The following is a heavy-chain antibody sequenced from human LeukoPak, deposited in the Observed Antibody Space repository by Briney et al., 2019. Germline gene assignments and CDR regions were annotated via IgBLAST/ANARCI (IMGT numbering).Heavy chain of an antibody. Sequence: GASLKISCKGSGSSFTNYWIGWVRQLPGKGLEWMGIIYPGDSDTRYSPSFQGQVTISTDKSISTAYLQWSSLKASDTAMYFCASSGSSGWPGDYWGQGTLVTVSS. CDR2: IYPGDSDT. CDR3: ASSGSSGWPGDY. CDR1: GSSFTNYW. D-gene: IGHD6-19*01. J-gene: IGHJ4*02. V-gene: IGHV5-51*01.